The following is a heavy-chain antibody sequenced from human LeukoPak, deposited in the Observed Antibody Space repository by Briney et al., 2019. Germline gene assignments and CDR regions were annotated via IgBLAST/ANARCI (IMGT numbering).Heavy chain of an antibody. J-gene: IGHJ4*02. CDR1: GFTFSSYG. V-gene: IGHV3-23*01. D-gene: IGHD2-21*01. CDR2: ISDSGNT. Sequence: GGSLRLSCAASGFTFSSYGMSWVRQAPGKGLEWVSAISDSGNTYHADSVKGRFTISRDSSKNTLFLQMNRLRPEDAAVYYCAKAPVTTCRGAYCYPFDYWGQGTLVTVSS. CDR3: AKAPVTTCRGAYCYPFDY.